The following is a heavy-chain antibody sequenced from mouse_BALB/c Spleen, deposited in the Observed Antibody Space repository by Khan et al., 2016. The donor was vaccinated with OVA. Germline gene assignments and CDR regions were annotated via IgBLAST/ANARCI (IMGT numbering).Heavy chain of an antibody. CDR1: GYTFTTYT. CDR3: AREGAYYRSDGWFSY. D-gene: IGHD2-14*01. CDR2: INPSNGYT. Sequence: VQLQQSGAELARPGASVKMSCKASGYTFTTYTMHWVKQRPGQGLEWIGYINPSNGYTNYNQKFKDKSTLTADKSYSTAYLQLSRLTSDYSAVYYCAREGAYYRSDGWFSYWGQGTLVTVST. V-gene: IGHV1-4*01. J-gene: IGHJ3*01.